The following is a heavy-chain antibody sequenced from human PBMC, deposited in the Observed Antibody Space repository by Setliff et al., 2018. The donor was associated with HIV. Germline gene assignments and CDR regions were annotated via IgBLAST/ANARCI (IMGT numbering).Heavy chain of an antibody. J-gene: IGHJ3*01. Sequence: PSETLSLPCSVSGGSISTGNYYWAWIRQPPGKGLEWIGSIYYTGNTKYNPSLESRVTFSIDTSENQFSLRLASVTAADTAIYYCARDDSIVLVPAIMRGDGFDFWGQGRMVTVSS. CDR2: IYYTGNT. D-gene: IGHD2-2*01. CDR1: GGSISTGNYY. CDR3: ARDDSIVLVPAIMRGDGFDF. V-gene: IGHV4-39*07.